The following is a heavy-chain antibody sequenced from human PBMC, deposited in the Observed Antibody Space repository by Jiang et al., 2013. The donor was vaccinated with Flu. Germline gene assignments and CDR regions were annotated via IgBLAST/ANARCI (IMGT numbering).Heavy chain of an antibody. V-gene: IGHV1-18*01. CDR1: GYTFTSYG. J-gene: IGHJ6*02. CDR3: ARVSSSPTKYYYYGMDV. Sequence: SGAEVKKPGASVKVSCKASGYTFTSYGISWVRQAPGQGLEWMGWISAYNGNTNYAQKLQGRVTMTTDTSTSTAYMELRSLRSDDTAVYYCARVSSSPTKYYYYGMDVWGQGTTVTVSS. D-gene: IGHD6-13*01. CDR2: ISAYNGNT.